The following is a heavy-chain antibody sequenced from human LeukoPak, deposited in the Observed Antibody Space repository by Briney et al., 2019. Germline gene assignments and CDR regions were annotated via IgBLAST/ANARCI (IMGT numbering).Heavy chain of an antibody. D-gene: IGHD3-22*01. CDR2: INPNSGGT. CDR1: GYTFTGYY. V-gene: IGHV1-2*02. Sequence: ASVKVSCKASGYTFTGYYMHWVRQAPGQGLEWMGWINPNSGGTNYAQKFQGRVTMTRDTSISTAYMELSRLRSDDTAVYYCARDKVNSGYYYDSSGYYLHDYWGQGTLVTVSS. J-gene: IGHJ4*02. CDR3: ARDKVNSGYYYDSSGYYLHDY.